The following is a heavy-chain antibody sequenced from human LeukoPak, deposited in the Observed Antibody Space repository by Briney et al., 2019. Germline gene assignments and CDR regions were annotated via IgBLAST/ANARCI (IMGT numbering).Heavy chain of an antibody. V-gene: IGHV3-48*03. D-gene: IGHD6-19*01. CDR1: GFTFSSYE. CDR3: ARRSVAGSLDY. CDR2: ISSSGSTI. Sequence: GGSLRLSCAASGFTFSSYEMNWVRQAPGKGLEWVSYISSSGSTIYYADSVKGRFTISRDNAENSLYLQMNSLRAEDTAVYYCARRSVAGSLDYWGQGTLVTVSS. J-gene: IGHJ4*02.